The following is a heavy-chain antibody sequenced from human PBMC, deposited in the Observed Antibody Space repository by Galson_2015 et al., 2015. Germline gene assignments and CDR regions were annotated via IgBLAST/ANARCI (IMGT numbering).Heavy chain of an antibody. V-gene: IGHV1-69*01. J-gene: IGHJ4*02. Sequence: QSGAEVKKPGESLTSSCKASGGTFSSYAISWVRQAPGQGLEWMGGIIPIFGTANYAQKFQGRVTITADESTSTAYMELSSLRSEDTAVYYCARDERREAFDYWGQGTLVTVSS. CDR1: GGTFSSYA. CDR3: ARDERREAFDY. CDR2: IIPIFGTA.